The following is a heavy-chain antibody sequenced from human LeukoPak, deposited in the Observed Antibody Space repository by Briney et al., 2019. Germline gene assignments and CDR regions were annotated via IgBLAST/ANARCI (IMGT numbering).Heavy chain of an antibody. CDR1: GFTFSSYG. Sequence: GGSLRLSCAASGFTFSSYGMHWVRQAPGKGLEWVAFIRYDGSNKYYADSVKGRFTISRDNSKNTLYLQMNSLRAEDTAVYYCAKAERKSGLLLWNYYGMDVWGQGTTATVSS. J-gene: IGHJ6*02. D-gene: IGHD2-15*01. CDR3: AKAERKSGLLLWNYYGMDV. V-gene: IGHV3-30*02. CDR2: IRYDGSNK.